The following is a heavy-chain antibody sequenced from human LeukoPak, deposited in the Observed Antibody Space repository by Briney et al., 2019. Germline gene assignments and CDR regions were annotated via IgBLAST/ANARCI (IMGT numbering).Heavy chain of an antibody. CDR3: ARYQGPYYYDSSGSGFDP. J-gene: IGHJ5*02. CDR2: ISAYNGNT. CDR1: GYTFTSYG. V-gene: IGHV1-18*04. Sequence: ASVKVSCKASGYTFTSYGISWVRQAPGQGLEWMGWISAYNGNTNYAQKLQGRVTMTTDTSTSTAYMELRSLRSDDTAVYYCARYQGPYYYDSSGSGFDPWGQGTLVTVSS. D-gene: IGHD3-22*01.